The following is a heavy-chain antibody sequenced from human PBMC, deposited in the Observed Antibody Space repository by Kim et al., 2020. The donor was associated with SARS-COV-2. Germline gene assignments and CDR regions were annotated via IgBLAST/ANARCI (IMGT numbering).Heavy chain of an antibody. CDR1: GFTFGDYA. CDR2: ISWNSGSI. Sequence: GGSLRLSCAASGFTFGDYAMYWVRQAPGKGLEWVSSISWNSGSIGYADSVKGRFTISRDNAKNSLYLQMNSLRGEDTALYYCAKGRYYLDVWGKGTTVTVSS. CDR3: AKGRYYLDV. V-gene: IGHV3-9*01. J-gene: IGHJ6*03.